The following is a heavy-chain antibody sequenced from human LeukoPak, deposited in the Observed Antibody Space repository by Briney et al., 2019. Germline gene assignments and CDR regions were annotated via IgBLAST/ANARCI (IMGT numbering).Heavy chain of an antibody. CDR3: ARDRRGSGSYQMYYYFDD. CDR1: GGSFSGYY. V-gene: IGHV4-34*01. J-gene: IGHJ4*02. CDR2: INHSGST. Sequence: SETLSLTCAVYGGSFSGYYWSWIRQPPGKGLEWIGEINHSGSTNYNPSLKSRVTISEDTSKNQFSLKLSSVTAADTAVYYCARDRRGSGSYQMYYYFDDWGQGTLVTVSS. D-gene: IGHD3-10*01.